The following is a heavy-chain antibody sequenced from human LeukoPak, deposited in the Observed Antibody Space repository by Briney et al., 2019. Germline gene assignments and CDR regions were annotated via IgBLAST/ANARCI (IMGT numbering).Heavy chain of an antibody. J-gene: IGHJ5*02. D-gene: IGHD3-10*01. V-gene: IGHV4-34*01. Sequence: SETLSHTCAVYGGSFSGYYWSWIRQPPGKGLEWIGEINHSGSTNYNPSLKSRVTISVDTSKNQFSLKLSSVTAADTAVYYCARGNYYGSGSYSNWFDPWGQGTLVTVSS. CDR3: ARGNYYGSGSYSNWFDP. CDR1: GGSFSGYY. CDR2: INHSGST.